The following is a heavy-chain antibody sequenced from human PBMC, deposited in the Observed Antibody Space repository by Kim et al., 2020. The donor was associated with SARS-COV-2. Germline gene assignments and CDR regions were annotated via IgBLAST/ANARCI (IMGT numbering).Heavy chain of an antibody. CDR2: IKQDGSEN. D-gene: IGHD6-13*01. V-gene: IGHV3-7*01. J-gene: IGHJ5*02. Sequence: GGSLRLSCAASGFTFSSYWLSWVRQAPGKGLGWVANIKQDGSENYYVDSVKGRLTISRANAKNSLSLQMNSLRAEDTAVYYCARDLEDSSSWLNWFDPWGQGTLVTVSS. CDR3: ARDLEDSSSWLNWFDP. CDR1: GFTFSSYW.